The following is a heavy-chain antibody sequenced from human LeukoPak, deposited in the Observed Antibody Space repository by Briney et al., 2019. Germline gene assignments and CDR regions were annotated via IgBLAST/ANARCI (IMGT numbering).Heavy chain of an antibody. CDR3: ARGPITTRSHFDY. CDR1: GGTFISYA. D-gene: IGHD3-22*01. Sequence: SVMVSCKASGGTFISYAISWVRQAPGQGLEWMGGIIPISATANYAQKFQGRVTITADESTSTAYMELSSLRSEDTAVYYCARGPITTRSHFDYWGQGTLVTVSS. V-gene: IGHV1-69*13. CDR2: IIPISATA. J-gene: IGHJ4*02.